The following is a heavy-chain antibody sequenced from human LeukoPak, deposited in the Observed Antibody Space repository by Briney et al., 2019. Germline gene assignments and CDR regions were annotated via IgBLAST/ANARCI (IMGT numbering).Heavy chain of an antibody. J-gene: IGHJ4*02. CDR1: GFTFSSNA. V-gene: IGHV3-23*01. CDR3: AKNSVSYYGFDY. Sequence: PGGSLRLSCAASGFTFSSNAMTWVRQAPEKGLEWVSSISGSGGSTYYADSVKGRFTISRDNSKNTLYLQMNSLRAEDTALYYCAKNSVSYYGFDYWGQGTLVTVSS. D-gene: IGHD1-26*01. CDR2: ISGSGGST.